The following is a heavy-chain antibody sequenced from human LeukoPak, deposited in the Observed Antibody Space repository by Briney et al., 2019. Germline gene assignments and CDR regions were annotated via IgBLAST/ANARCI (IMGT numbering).Heavy chain of an antibody. CDR3: ARGPRITIFGVVTRSYYYYMDV. Sequence: GASVKVSCKASGYTFTSYDINWVRQATGQGLEWMGWMNPNSGNTGYAQKFQGRVTTTRNTSISTAYMELSSLRSEDTAVYYCARGPRITIFGVVTRSYYYYMDVWGKGTTITVSS. CDR1: GYTFTSYD. CDR2: MNPNSGNT. D-gene: IGHD3-3*01. J-gene: IGHJ6*03. V-gene: IGHV1-8*01.